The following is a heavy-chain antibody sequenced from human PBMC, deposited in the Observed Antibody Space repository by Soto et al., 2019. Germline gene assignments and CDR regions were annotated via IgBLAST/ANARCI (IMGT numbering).Heavy chain of an antibody. D-gene: IGHD3-10*01. Sequence: GGSLRLSCAASGFTFSSYGMHWVRQAPGKGLEWVAVIWYDGSNKYYADSVKGRFTISRDNSKNSLYLQMNSLRAEDTAVYYCARATNYGSGSYLSYYMDVWGKGTTVTVSS. CDR2: IWYDGSNK. J-gene: IGHJ6*03. V-gene: IGHV3-33*01. CDR1: GFTFSSYG. CDR3: ARATNYGSGSYLSYYMDV.